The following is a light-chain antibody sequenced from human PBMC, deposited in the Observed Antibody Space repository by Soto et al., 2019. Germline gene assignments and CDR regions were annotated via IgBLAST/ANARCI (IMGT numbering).Light chain of an antibody. J-gene: IGLJ2*01. Sequence: QSALTQPASVSGSPGQSITISCTGISSDVGSSNLVSWYQQHPGKAPKLIIYEGDKRPSGVSNRFSGSTSGTTASLTISGLQAEDESDYYCCSYAGSITFLFGGGTKVTVL. V-gene: IGLV2-23*03. CDR1: SSDVGSSNL. CDR3: CSYAGSITFL. CDR2: EGD.